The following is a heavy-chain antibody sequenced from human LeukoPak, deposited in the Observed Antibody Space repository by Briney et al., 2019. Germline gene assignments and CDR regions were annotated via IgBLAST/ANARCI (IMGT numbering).Heavy chain of an antibody. D-gene: IGHD3-9*01. CDR2: ISYDGSDK. Sequence: GRSLRLSCAASGLTFSSYGMHWDRQAPGKGLEWGAVISYDGSDKYYADSEKGRFTISRDNSKNTLYLQMNSLRAEDTDVCYCAKDRRRYFDWSTGTFDYWGQGTLVTVSS. CDR1: GLTFSSYG. CDR3: AKDRRRYFDWSTGTFDY. V-gene: IGHV3-30*18. J-gene: IGHJ4*02.